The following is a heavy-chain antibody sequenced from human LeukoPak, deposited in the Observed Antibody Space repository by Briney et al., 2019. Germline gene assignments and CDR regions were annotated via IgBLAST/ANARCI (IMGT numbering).Heavy chain of an antibody. Sequence: GGSLRLSCAASGFTFGNYAMNWVRQAPGKGLEWVSTISGTGSSTYYADSAKGRFTISRDNSKDTLFLQLNSLTAADTAMYFCAKASVAIPQYCNSWGQGTLVTVSS. J-gene: IGHJ5*02. CDR3: AKASVAIPQYCNS. CDR1: GFTFGNYA. D-gene: IGHD2-2*02. V-gene: IGHV3-23*01. CDR2: ISGTGSST.